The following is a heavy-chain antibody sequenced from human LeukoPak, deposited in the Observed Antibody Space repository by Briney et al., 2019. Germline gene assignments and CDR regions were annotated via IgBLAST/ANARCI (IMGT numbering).Heavy chain of an antibody. D-gene: IGHD2-15*01. Sequence: PSETLSLTCTVSGDSISSNSYYWGWIRQPPGKGLEWIGSIYYSGSTYYNPSLKSRVTISVDRSKNQFSLKLSSVTAADTAVYYCARANCSGGSCYHDAFDIWGQGTMVTVSS. V-gene: IGHV4-39*07. J-gene: IGHJ3*02. CDR2: IYYSGST. CDR3: ARANCSGGSCYHDAFDI. CDR1: GDSISSNSYY.